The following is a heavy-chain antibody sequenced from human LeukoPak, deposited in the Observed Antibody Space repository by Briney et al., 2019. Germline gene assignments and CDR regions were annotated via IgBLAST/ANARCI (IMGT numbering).Heavy chain of an antibody. V-gene: IGHV4-39*07. Sequence: SETLSLTCTVSGGSISSSSYYWGWIRQPPGKGLEWIGSIYYSGSTYYNPSLKSRVTISVDTSKNQFSLKLSSVTAADTAVYYCARDGHYYDSSGLPLLYWYFDLWGRGTLVTVSS. J-gene: IGHJ2*01. CDR2: IYYSGST. CDR1: GGSISSSSYY. D-gene: IGHD3-22*01. CDR3: ARDGHYYDSSGLPLLYWYFDL.